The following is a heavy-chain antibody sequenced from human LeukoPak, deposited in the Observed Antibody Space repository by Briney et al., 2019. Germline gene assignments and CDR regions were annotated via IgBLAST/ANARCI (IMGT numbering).Heavy chain of an antibody. J-gene: IGHJ4*02. CDR3: ARAAILGWSGLFDY. Sequence: PSETLSLTCTVSGGSISSGGYYWSWIRQPPGKGLEWIGYIYHSGSTYYNPSLKSRVTISVDRSKNQFSLKLSSVTAADTAVYYCARAAILGWSGLFDYWGQGTLVTVSS. V-gene: IGHV4-30-2*01. CDR1: GGSISSGGYY. CDR2: IYHSGST. D-gene: IGHD3-3*01.